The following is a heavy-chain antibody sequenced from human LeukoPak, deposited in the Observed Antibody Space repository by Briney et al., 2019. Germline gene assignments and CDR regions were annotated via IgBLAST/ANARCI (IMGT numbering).Heavy chain of an antibody. J-gene: IGHJ4*02. D-gene: IGHD6-19*01. CDR3: ATARLSVAGPFDY. CDR2: ITGSSSNT. CDR1: GFTFTSSA. Sequence: GGSLRLSCAASGFTFTSSAMSWVRQAPGKGLEWVSAITGSSSNTYCADSVKGRFTISRDNSKNTLFLQINSLRAEDTALYYCATARLSVAGPFDYWGQGTLVTVSS. V-gene: IGHV3-23*01.